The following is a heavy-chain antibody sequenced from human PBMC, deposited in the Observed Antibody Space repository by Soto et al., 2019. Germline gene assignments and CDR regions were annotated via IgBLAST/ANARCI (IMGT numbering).Heavy chain of an antibody. CDR3: AREGMDSSWYDGFDY. Sequence: QVQLVESGGGVVQPGRSLRLSCAASVFTFSSYGMHWVRQAPGKGLEWVAVIWYDGSNKYYADSVKGRFTISRDNSKNTLYLQMNSLRAEDTAVYYCAREGMDSSWYDGFDYWGQGTLVTVSS. D-gene: IGHD6-13*01. V-gene: IGHV3-33*01. J-gene: IGHJ4*02. CDR2: IWYDGSNK. CDR1: VFTFSSYG.